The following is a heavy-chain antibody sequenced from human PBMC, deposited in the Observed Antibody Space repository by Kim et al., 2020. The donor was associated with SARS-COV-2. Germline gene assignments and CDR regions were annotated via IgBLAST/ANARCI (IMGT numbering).Heavy chain of an antibody. CDR2: TYYRSKWYN. Sequence: SQTLSLTCAISGDSVSSNSDAWNWIRQSPSRGLEWLGRTYYRSKWYNDYAVSVKSRITINPDTSKNQFSLQLNSVTPEDTAVYYCAREIVITGTILYGMDVWGQGTTVTVSS. D-gene: IGHD1-7*01. V-gene: IGHV6-1*01. J-gene: IGHJ6*02. CDR1: GDSVSSNSDA. CDR3: AREIVITGTILYGMDV.